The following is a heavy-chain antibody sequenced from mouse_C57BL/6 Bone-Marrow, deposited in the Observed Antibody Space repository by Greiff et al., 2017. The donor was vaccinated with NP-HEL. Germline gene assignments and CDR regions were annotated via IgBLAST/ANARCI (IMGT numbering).Heavy chain of an antibody. CDR3: ASCYYYGSSYWYFDV. J-gene: IGHJ1*03. V-gene: IGHV5-6*01. Sequence: EVNLVESGGDLVKPGGSLKLSCAASGFTFSSYGMSWVRQTPDKRLEWVATISSGGSYTYYPDSVKGRFTISRDNAKNTLYLQMSSLKSEDTAMYYCASCYYYGSSYWYFDVWGTGTTVTVSS. CDR1: GFTFSSYG. D-gene: IGHD1-1*01. CDR2: ISSGGSYT.